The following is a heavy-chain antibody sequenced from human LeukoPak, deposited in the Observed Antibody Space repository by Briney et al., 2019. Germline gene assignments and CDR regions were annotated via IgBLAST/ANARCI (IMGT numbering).Heavy chain of an antibody. D-gene: IGHD5-24*01. CDR2: IIPIFGTA. Sequence: SVKVSCKASGATFSSYAISWVRQAPGQGLEWMGGIIPIFGTANYAQKFQGRVTITTDESTSTAYMELSSLRSEDTAVYYCGRAAMATIFPYYWGQGTLATVSS. CDR1: GATFSSYA. V-gene: IGHV1-69*05. J-gene: IGHJ4*02. CDR3: GRAAMATIFPYY.